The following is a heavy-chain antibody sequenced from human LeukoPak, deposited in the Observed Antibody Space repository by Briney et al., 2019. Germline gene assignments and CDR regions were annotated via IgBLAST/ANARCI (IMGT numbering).Heavy chain of an antibody. CDR2: IYPGDSDT. J-gene: IGHJ6*03. Sequence: GESLQISCQGSGYSFTSYWIGWVRQMPGKGLVWMGIIYPGDSDTRYSPSFQGQVTISADESISTAYLQWSSLKASDIAMYYCARTPYYYYYYMDVWGKGTTVTVSS. V-gene: IGHV5-51*01. CDR3: ARTPYYYYYYMDV. CDR1: GYSFTSYW.